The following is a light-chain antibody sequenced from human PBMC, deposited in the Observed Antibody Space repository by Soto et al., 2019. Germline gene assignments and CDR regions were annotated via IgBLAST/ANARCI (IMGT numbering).Light chain of an antibody. CDR1: SSDVGGYNY. Sequence: SALTQPASVSGSPGQSITISCTGTSSDVGGYNYVSWYQQHPGKAPKLMIYDVSNRPSGVSNRFSGSKSGNTASLTISGLQAEDEADYYCSSNTSSSTRVSGTGTKLTVL. J-gene: IGLJ1*01. CDR3: SSNTSSSTRV. V-gene: IGLV2-14*01. CDR2: DVS.